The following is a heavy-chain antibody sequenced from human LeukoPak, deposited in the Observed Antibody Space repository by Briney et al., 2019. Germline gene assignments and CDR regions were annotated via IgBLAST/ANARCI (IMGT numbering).Heavy chain of an antibody. Sequence: GGSLRLSCAASGFTFSSFGMHWVRQAPGKGLEGVAFIRYDGSNKYYADSGRGRFTISRDNSKNTLYLQMNSLRAEDTAVYYCARGGWSGYSYGSEPDYYFDYWGQGTLVTVSS. CDR3: ARGGWSGYSYGSEPDYYFDY. D-gene: IGHD5-18*01. J-gene: IGHJ4*02. V-gene: IGHV3-30*02. CDR1: GFTFSSFG. CDR2: IRYDGSNK.